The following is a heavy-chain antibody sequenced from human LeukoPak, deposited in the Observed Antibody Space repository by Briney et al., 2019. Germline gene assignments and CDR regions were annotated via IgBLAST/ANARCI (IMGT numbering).Heavy chain of an antibody. J-gene: IGHJ4*02. Sequence: SETLSLTCAVSGASISSYYWSWIRQPPGKGLEWIGYIYTSETTNYNPSLRSRVTISIDTSKNQFSLRLSSVTAADTAVYYCARHRSPSSLSYFDIWGQGTLVIVSS. V-gene: IGHV4-4*09. CDR2: IYTSETT. CDR1: GASISSYY. D-gene: IGHD6-19*01. CDR3: ARHRSPSSLSYFDI.